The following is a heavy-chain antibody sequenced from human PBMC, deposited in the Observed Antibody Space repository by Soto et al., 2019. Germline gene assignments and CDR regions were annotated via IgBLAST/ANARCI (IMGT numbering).Heavy chain of an antibody. CDR1: GGSISSGGYY. Sequence: QVQLQESGPGLVKPSQTLSLTCTVSGGSISSGGYYWSWIRQHPGKGLEWIGYIYYSGSTYYNPSLXSXXTISVDTSKNQFSLKLSSVTAADTAVYYCARGASSGWNAGLWGQGTLVTVSS. J-gene: IGHJ4*02. CDR3: ARGASSGWNAGL. CDR2: IYYSGST. V-gene: IGHV4-31*03. D-gene: IGHD6-19*01.